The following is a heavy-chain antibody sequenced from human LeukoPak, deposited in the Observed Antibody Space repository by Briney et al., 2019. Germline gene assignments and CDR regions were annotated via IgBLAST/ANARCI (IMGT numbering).Heavy chain of an antibody. CDR3: ARLLATQTTLYYYYYMDV. CDR2: ISSSSSYI. CDR1: GFTFSSYS. Sequence: PGGSLRLSCAASGFTFSSYSMNWVRQAPGKGLEWVSSISSSSSYIYYADSVKGRFTISRDNAKNSLYLQMNSLRAEDTAVYYCARLLATQTTLYYYYYMDVWGKGTTVTVSS. D-gene: IGHD1-1*01. J-gene: IGHJ6*03. V-gene: IGHV3-21*01.